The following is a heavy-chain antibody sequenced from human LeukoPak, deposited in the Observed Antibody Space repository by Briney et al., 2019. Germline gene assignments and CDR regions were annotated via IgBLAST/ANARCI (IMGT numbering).Heavy chain of an antibody. J-gene: IGHJ6*02. CDR2: ISSSSSYI. V-gene: IGHV3-21*01. CDR3: ARVRVYYDSSGYSQGMDV. Sequence: RTGGSLRLSCAASGSTFSSYSMNWVRQAPGKGLEWVSSISSSSSYIYYADSVKGRFTISRDNAKNSLYLQMNSLRAEDTAVYYCARVRVYYDSSGYSQGMDVWGQGTTVTVSS. CDR1: GSTFSSYS. D-gene: IGHD3-22*01.